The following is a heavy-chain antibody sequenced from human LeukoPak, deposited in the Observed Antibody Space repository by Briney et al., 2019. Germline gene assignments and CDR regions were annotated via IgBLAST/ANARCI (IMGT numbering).Heavy chain of an antibody. D-gene: IGHD3-10*01. Sequence: SETLSLTCTVSGGSISSYYWSWIRQPPGKGLEWIGYIYYSGSTNYNPSLKSRVTISVDTSKNQFSLKLSSVTAADTAVYYCATSSYGSGTYYKEDWFDPWGQGTLVTVSS. CDR2: IYYSGST. CDR1: GGSISSYY. V-gene: IGHV4-59*01. J-gene: IGHJ5*02. CDR3: ATSSYGSGTYYKEDWFDP.